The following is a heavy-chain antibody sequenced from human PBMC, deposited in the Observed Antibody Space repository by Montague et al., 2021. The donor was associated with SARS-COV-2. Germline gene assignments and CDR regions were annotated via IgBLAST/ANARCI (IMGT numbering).Heavy chain of an antibody. CDR3: ARLGDGVVPSPILGVGPYYSYYYMDV. Sequence: SETLSLTCAVHGGSFSTYSWNWIRQPPGKGLEWTGEIHHGGSTNYNPSLKSRVTISADTSKNQFPLKLTSVAAADTAVYYCARLGDGVVPSPILGVGPYYSYYYMDVWGKGTTVTVSS. CDR1: GGSFSTYS. J-gene: IGHJ6*03. CDR2: IHHGGST. D-gene: IGHD3-10*01. V-gene: IGHV4-34*01.